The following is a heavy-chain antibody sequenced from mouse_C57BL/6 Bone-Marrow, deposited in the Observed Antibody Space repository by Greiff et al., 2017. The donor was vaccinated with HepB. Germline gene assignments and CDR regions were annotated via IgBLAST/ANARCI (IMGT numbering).Heavy chain of an antibody. CDR1: GFTFSDFY. CDR3: ARVYYDYENWYFDV. V-gene: IGHV7-1*01. CDR2: SRNKANDYTT. Sequence: EVNVVESGGGLVQSGRSLRLSCATSGFTFSDFYMEWVRQAPGKGLEWIAASRNKANDYTTEYSASVKGRFIVSRDTSQSILYLQMNALRAEDTAIYYCARVYYDYENWYFDVWGTGTTVTVSS. D-gene: IGHD2-4*01. J-gene: IGHJ1*03.